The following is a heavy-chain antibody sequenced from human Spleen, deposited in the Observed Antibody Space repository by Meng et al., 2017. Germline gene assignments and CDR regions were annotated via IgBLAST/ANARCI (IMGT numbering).Heavy chain of an antibody. CDR3: AVFSSGWGPFDC. CDR2: IYHLGST. J-gene: IGHJ4*01. CDR1: GGSIRSSNW. V-gene: IGHV4-4*02. D-gene: IGHD6-19*01. Sequence: EPVPGLVKPSWTLSPTCAVSGGSIRSSNWWSWVRQPPGKGLEWIGEIYHLGSTNYNPSLKSRVTISVDKSKTQFSLKVTSVTAADTAVYYCAVFSSGWGPFDCWGQGTLVTVSS.